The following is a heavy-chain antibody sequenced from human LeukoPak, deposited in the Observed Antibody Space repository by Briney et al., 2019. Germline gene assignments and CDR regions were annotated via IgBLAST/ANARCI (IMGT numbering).Heavy chain of an antibody. CDR1: GGSISSYY. Sequence: SETLSLTCTVSGGSISSYYWSWIRQPPGKGLEWIGYIYYSGSTNYNPSLKSRVTISVDTSKNQFSLKLSSVTAADTAVYYCARDPRGYSYGIWSQGTLVTVSS. J-gene: IGHJ4*02. CDR3: ARDPRGYSYGI. D-gene: IGHD5-18*01. V-gene: IGHV4-59*01. CDR2: IYYSGST.